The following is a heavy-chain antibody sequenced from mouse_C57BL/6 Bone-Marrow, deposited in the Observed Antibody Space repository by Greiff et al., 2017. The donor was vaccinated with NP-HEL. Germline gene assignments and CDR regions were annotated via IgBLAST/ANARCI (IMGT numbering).Heavy chain of an antibody. CDR2: ISSGSSTI. Sequence: EVQGVESGGGLVKPGGSLKLSCAASGFTFSDYGMHWVRQAPEKGLEWVAYISSGSSTIYYADTVKGRFTISRDNAKNTLFLQMTSLRAEDTAMYYCARGTGTPLYYCDYWGQGTTLTVSS. J-gene: IGHJ2*01. V-gene: IGHV5-17*01. D-gene: IGHD4-1*01. CDR1: GFTFSDYG. CDR3: ARGTGTPLYYCDY.